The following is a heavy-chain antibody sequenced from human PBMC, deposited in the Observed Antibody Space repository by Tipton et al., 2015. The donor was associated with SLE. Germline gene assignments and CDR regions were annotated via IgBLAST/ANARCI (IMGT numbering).Heavy chain of an antibody. CDR3: ASDNYVFDY. J-gene: IGHJ4*02. Sequence: TLSLTCTVSGGSISSGGYYWSWIRQPAGKGLEWIGYIYTTGSTNYNPSLKSRVTISVDTSKNQFSLKLSPVTAADTAVYYCASDNYVFDYWGQGTLVTVS. CDR2: IYTTGST. V-gene: IGHV4-61*09. D-gene: IGHD4-11*01. CDR1: GGSISSGGYY.